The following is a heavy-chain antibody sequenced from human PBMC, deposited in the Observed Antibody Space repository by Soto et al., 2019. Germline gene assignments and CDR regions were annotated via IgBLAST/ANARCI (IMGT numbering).Heavy chain of an antibody. J-gene: IGHJ4*02. CDR3: ARDLGYYDSSGYYLY. D-gene: IGHD3-22*01. V-gene: IGHV3-21*01. CDR1: GFTFSSYS. CDR2: ISSSSSYI. Sequence: GGSLRLSCAASGFTFSSYSMNWVRQAPGKGLEWVSSISSSSSYIYYADSVKGRFTISRDNAKNSLYLQMNSLRAEDTAVYYCARDLGYYDSSGYYLYWGQGTLVTVSS.